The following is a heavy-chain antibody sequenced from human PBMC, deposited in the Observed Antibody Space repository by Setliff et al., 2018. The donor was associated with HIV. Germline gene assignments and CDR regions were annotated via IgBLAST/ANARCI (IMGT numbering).Heavy chain of an antibody. V-gene: IGHV3-49*04. CDR1: GFAFDDYA. J-gene: IGHJ4*01. Sequence: PGGSLRLSCVTSGFAFDDYALSWVRQAPGEGLERVSLIRSKAYGGTRDYVASVKGRFTISRDDSTGIAYLQMNSLKTEDTAVYYCARVGGYSVYDVNYYFDYWGHGTLVTVSS. CDR3: ARVGGYSVYDVNYYFDY. CDR2: IRSKAYGGTR. D-gene: IGHD5-12*01.